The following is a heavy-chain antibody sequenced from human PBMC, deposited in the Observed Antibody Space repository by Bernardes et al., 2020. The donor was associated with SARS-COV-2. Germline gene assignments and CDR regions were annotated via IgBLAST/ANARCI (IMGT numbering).Heavy chain of an antibody. CDR2: ISHSGGA. Sequence: ETLSLTCAVYGGSFSGYYWSWIRQPPGKGLEWIGEISHSGGANYNPSLKSRVTISVDTSKNQFSLRLNSVTAADTAVYYCARGRVAATSPLYWGQGTLVTVSS. J-gene: IGHJ4*02. V-gene: IGHV4-34*01. CDR3: ARGRVAATSPLY. D-gene: IGHD2-15*01. CDR1: GGSFSGYY.